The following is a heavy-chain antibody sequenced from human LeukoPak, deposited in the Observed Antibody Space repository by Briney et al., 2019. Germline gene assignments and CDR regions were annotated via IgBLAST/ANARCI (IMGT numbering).Heavy chain of an antibody. J-gene: IGHJ4*02. CDR3: ATEGRGVHFDS. CDR2: IDTTSYT. Sequence: GGSLRLSCAAPGFIFSSYGMNWVRQAPGKGLEWVASIDTTSYTYHADSVKGRFTISRDNAKMSLFLQMNSLRPEDTAVYFCATEGRGVHFDSWGQGTLVTVSS. V-gene: IGHV3-21*01. D-gene: IGHD3-10*01. CDR1: GFIFSSYG.